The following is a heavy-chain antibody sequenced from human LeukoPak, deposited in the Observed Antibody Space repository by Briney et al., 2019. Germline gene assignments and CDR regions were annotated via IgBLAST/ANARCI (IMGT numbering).Heavy chain of an antibody. CDR2: ISSSGRSI. J-gene: IGHJ2*01. Sequence: GGSLRLSCTASGFTFGDYAMTWVRQAPGKGLDWVSYISSSGRSIYYTDSVKGRFTISRDNAKNSVYLQMNSLRAEDTAVYYCARAFKVPSWYFDLWGRGTLVTVSS. V-gene: IGHV3-11*01. CDR3: ARAFKVPSWYFDL. CDR1: GFTFGDYA.